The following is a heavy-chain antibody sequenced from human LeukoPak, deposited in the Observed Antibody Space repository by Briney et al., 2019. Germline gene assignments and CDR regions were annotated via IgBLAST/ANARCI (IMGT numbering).Heavy chain of an antibody. V-gene: IGHV1-2*02. CDR1: GYTFTGYY. D-gene: IGHD2-2*01. J-gene: IGHJ6*02. CDR3: ARVVPAANKNYYGMDV. Sequence: ASVKASCKASGYTFTGYYMHWVRQAPGQGLEWMGWINPNSGGTNYAQKFQGRVTMTRDTSISTAYMELSRLRSDDTAVYYCARVVPAANKNYYGMDVWGQGTTVTVSS. CDR2: INPNSGGT.